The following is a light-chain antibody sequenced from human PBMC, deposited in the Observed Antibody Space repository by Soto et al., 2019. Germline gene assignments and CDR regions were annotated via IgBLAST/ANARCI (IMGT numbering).Light chain of an antibody. Sequence: EISMTQSPATLSLSPGERYTLSCRASQSVGSNLAWYQQKPGQAPTLLIYGAYNRATGIPATFSGSGSGTDFTLTISRLEPEDFAVYYCQQRSNWPQITFGQGKRVEIK. CDR2: GAY. J-gene: IGKJ5*01. V-gene: IGKV3-11*01. CDR3: QQRSNWPQIT. CDR1: QSVGSN.